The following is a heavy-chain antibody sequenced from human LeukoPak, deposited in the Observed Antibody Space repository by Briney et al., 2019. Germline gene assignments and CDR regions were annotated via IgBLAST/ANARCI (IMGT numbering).Heavy chain of an antibody. D-gene: IGHD2-2*01. V-gene: IGHV1-69*06. J-gene: IGHJ3*02. CDR2: IIPIFGTA. Sequence: SVKVSCKASGGTFSSYAISWVRQAPGQGLEWTGGIIPIFGTANYAQKFQGRVTITADKSTSTAYMELSRLRSDDTAVYYCASGVVVPAAISGDAFDIWGQGTMVTVSS. CDR3: ASGVVVPAAISGDAFDI. CDR1: GGTFSSYA.